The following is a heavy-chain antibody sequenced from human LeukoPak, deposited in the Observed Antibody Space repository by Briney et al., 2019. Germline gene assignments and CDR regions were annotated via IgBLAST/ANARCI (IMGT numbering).Heavy chain of an antibody. J-gene: IGHJ3*02. D-gene: IGHD3-16*02. CDR3: ASAYYDYVWGSYRHGAFDI. Sequence: ASVKVSCKASGYTFTGYYMHWVRQAPGQGLEWMGWINPNSGGTNYAQKFQGRVTMTRDTSISTAYMELSRLRSDDTAVNYCASAYYDYVWGSYRHGAFDIWGQGTMVTVSS. V-gene: IGHV1-2*02. CDR2: INPNSGGT. CDR1: GYTFTGYY.